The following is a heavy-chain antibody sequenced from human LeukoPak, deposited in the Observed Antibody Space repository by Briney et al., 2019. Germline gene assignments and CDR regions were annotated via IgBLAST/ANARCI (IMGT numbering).Heavy chain of an antibody. CDR2: IYHSGST. CDR3: ARDTGGPTMDV. CDR1: GGSISSGGYY. V-gene: IGHV4-30-2*01. J-gene: IGHJ6*03. Sequence: PSQTLSLTCTVSGGSISSGGYYWSWIRQPPGKGLEWIGYIYHSGSTYYNPSLKSRVTISVDTSKNQFSLKLSSVTAADTAVYYCARDTGGPTMDVWGKGTTVTVSS. D-gene: IGHD2-8*02.